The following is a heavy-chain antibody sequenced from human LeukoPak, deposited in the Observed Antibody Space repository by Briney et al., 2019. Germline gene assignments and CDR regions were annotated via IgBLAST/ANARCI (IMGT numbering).Heavy chain of an antibody. CDR2: INAGNGNT. Sequence: ASVKVSCKASGYTFTSYVMHWVRQAPGQRLEWMGWINAGNGNTKYSQKSQGRVTITRDTSASTAYMELSSLRSEDTAVYYCARGSAGGYGGFGGGYYYYGMDVWGQGTTVTVS. D-gene: IGHD4-23*01. CDR1: GYTFTSYV. J-gene: IGHJ6*02. CDR3: ARGSAGGYGGFGGGYYYYGMDV. V-gene: IGHV1-3*01.